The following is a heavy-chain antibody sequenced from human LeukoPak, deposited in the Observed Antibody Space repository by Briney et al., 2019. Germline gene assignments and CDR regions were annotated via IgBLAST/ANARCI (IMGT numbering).Heavy chain of an antibody. CDR1: GGTFSSYA. V-gene: IGHV1-18*01. CDR3: ARGLGYYDSRDAFDI. Sequence: ASVKVSCKASGGTFSSYAISWVRQAPGQGLEWMGWISAYNGNTNYAQKLQGRVTMTTDTSTSTAYMELRSLRSDDTAVYYCARGLGYYDSRDAFDIWGQGTMVTVSS. CDR2: ISAYNGNT. D-gene: IGHD3-22*01. J-gene: IGHJ3*02.